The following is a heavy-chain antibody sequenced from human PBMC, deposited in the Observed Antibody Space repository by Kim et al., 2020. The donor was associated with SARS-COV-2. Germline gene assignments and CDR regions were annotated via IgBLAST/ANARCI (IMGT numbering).Heavy chain of an antibody. Sequence: YADFVKERFTISRDDSKNTLSLQMDSLGAEDTAMYYCAKRRDFDRYEQFDYWGQGTLVTVSP. J-gene: IGHJ4*02. V-gene: IGHV3-23*01. CDR3: AKRRDFDRYEQFDY. D-gene: IGHD3-9*01.